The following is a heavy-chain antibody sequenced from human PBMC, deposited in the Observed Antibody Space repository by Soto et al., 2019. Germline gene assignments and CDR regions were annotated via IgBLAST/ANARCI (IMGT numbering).Heavy chain of an antibody. CDR1: GFTFRNYG. J-gene: IGHJ2*01. V-gene: IGHV3-33*01. Sequence: ESGGGVVQPGRSLRLSCAASGFTFRNYGMHWVRQAPGKGLEWVAVIWYDGSNKYYADSVKGRFTISRDNSKNTLHLQMNSLRAEDTAVYYCTRDVSSRYFDLWGRGSLVTVSS. CDR2: IWYDGSNK. CDR3: TRDVSSRYFDL.